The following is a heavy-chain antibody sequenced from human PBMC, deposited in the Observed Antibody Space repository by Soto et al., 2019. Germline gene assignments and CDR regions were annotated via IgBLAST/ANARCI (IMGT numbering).Heavy chain of an antibody. CDR1: GRIFSSFP. CDR3: ARVGSRDAYNYVLDQ. V-gene: IGHV1-69*06. CDR2: VISASGSV. J-gene: IGHJ1*01. D-gene: IGHD5-18*01. Sequence: QVQVVQSGAEVKTPGSSVKISCKASGRIFSSFPTSWVRQVPGQGLEWMGGVISASGSVTYAPKFQGRVTITAVNSAGIGYMELTSLTSEDTAIYYCARVGSRDAYNYVLDQWGPGTMVTVSS.